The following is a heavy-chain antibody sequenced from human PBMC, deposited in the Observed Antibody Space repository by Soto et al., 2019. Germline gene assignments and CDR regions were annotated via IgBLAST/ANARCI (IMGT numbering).Heavy chain of an antibody. CDR2: IYHSGST. J-gene: IGHJ4*02. V-gene: IGHV4-30-2*01. CDR3: ARGLDYGGIAYYFDY. CDR1: GGSISSGGYS. Sequence: PSETLSLTCAVSGGSISSGGYSWSWIRQPPGKGLEWIGYIYHSGSTYYNPSLKSRVTISVDRSKNQFSLKLSSVTAADTAVYYCARGLDYGGIAYYFDYWGQGTLVTVSS. D-gene: IGHD4-17*01.